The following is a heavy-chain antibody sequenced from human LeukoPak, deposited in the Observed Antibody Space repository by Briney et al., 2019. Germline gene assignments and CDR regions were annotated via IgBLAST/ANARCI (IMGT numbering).Heavy chain of an antibody. Sequence: GRSLRLSCAASGLTFSSHAMHWVRQAPGKGLEWVAVISYDGSNKYYADSVKGRFTISRDSSRHMLYLQMNSLRAEDTAVYYCARDATSGPLTLTNWGQGTLVIVSS. J-gene: IGHJ4*02. CDR2: ISYDGSNK. CDR3: ARDATSGPLTLTN. D-gene: IGHD3-9*01. V-gene: IGHV3-30-3*01. CDR1: GLTFSSHA.